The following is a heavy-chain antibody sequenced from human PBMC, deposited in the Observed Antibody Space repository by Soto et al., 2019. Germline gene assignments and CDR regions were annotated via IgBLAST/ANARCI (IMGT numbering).Heavy chain of an antibody. Sequence: QVQLVQSGAEVKKPGSSVKVSCTASGGSLSNFGISWVRQAPGQGLEWMGAIIPVFGTPNYALKFQDRVTINADESTTTVYMEVRSLTSEDTAVYYCARGDATKIVVTTYYAMDVWGQGTTVTVSS. CDR3: ARGDATKIVVTTYYAMDV. CDR1: GGSLSNFG. V-gene: IGHV1-69*12. CDR2: IIPVFGTP. J-gene: IGHJ6*02. D-gene: IGHD3-22*01.